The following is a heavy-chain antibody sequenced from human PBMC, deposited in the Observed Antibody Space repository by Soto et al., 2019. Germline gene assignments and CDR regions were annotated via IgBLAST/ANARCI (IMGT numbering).Heavy chain of an antibody. Sequence: GGSLRLSCAASGFTFSSYSMNWVRQAPGKGLEWVSSISSSSSYIYSADTVKGRFTIARDNGKNPLYLQMNSLRAEDTAVYYCASTLKYYYDSSGYYSYYYYGMDVWGQGTTVTVSS. CDR1: GFTFSSYS. CDR2: ISSSSSYI. CDR3: ASTLKYYYDSSGYYSYYYYGMDV. J-gene: IGHJ6*02. V-gene: IGHV3-21*06. D-gene: IGHD3-22*01.